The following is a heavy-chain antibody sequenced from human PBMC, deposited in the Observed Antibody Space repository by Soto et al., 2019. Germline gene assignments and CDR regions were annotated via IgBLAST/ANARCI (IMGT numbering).Heavy chain of an antibody. Sequence: QLQLQECGSGLVKPSQTLSLTCAVSGGSISSGGYSWSWIRQPPGKGLEWIVYIYHSGSTYYNPSLNSRVTISVDRSQNQFSLQLSFVPAADTAVYYCARAGGLGAVAVDYWGQGTLVTVSS. D-gene: IGHD6-19*01. CDR3: ARAGGLGAVAVDY. CDR2: IYHSGST. V-gene: IGHV4-30-2*01. CDR1: GGSISSGGYS. J-gene: IGHJ4*02.